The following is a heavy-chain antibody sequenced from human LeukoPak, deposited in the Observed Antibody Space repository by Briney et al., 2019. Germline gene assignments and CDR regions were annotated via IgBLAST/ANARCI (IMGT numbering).Heavy chain of an antibody. V-gene: IGHV3-23*01. J-gene: IGHJ6*03. D-gene: IGHD4/OR15-4a*01. Sequence: GGSLRLSCAASGFSFSSYAMSWVRQAPGKGLEWVSTIVDTGGGTFYADSVRGRFTISRDSSKNTLYLQMNSLRADDTAVYYCAKERGHPLPNYHMDVWGKRTTVTVSS. CDR3: AKERGHPLPNYHMDV. CDR2: IVDTGGGT. CDR1: GFSFSSYA.